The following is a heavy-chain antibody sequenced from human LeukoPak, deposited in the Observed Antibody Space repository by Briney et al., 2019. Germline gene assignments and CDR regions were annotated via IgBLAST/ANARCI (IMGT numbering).Heavy chain of an antibody. V-gene: IGHV3-48*01. CDR3: ARVHYYDSSGYYPGYFDY. Sequence: PGGSLRLSCAASGFTFSSYSMNWVRQAPGKGLEWVSYISSSSSTIYYADSVKGRFTISRDNAKNSLYLQMNSLRAEDTAVYYCARVHYYDSSGYYPGYFDYWGQGTLVTVSS. CDR2: ISSSSSTI. CDR1: GFTFSSYS. D-gene: IGHD3-22*01. J-gene: IGHJ4*02.